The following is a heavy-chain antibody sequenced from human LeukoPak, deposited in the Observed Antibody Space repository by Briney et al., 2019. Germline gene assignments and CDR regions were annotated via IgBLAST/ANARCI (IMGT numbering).Heavy chain of an antibody. CDR2: INHSGST. V-gene: IGHV4-34*01. J-gene: IGHJ4*02. CDR3: ARQTKIAARRDYFDY. CDR1: GGSFSGYY. Sequence: KPSETLSLTCAVYGGSFSGYYWSWIRQPPGKGLEWIGEINHSGSTNYNPSLKSRVTISVDTSKNQFSLKLSSVTAADTAVYYCARQTKIAARRDYFDYWGQGTLVTVSS. D-gene: IGHD6-6*01.